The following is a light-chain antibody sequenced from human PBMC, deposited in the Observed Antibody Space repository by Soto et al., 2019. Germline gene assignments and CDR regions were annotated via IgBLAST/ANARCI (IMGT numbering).Light chain of an antibody. CDR1: QTISSW. J-gene: IGKJ1*01. CDR2: KAS. CDR3: QQYSRLWS. Sequence: DIQMTQSPSTLSGSVGDRVTITCRASQTISSWLAWYQQKPGKAPKLLIYKASTLKSGVPSRFSGSGSGTEFTLTISSLQPDDFATYYCQQYSRLWSFGQGTKVDI. V-gene: IGKV1-5*03.